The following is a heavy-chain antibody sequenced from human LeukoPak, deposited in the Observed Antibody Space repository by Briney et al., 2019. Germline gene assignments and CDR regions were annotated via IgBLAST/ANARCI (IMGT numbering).Heavy chain of an antibody. CDR2: ISYDGSNK. J-gene: IGHJ4*02. Sequence: GGSLRLSCAASGFTFSSYAMHWVRQAPGKGLEWVAVISYDGSNKYYADSVKGRFTISRDNSKNTLYLQMNSLRAEDTAVYYCARPHDFWSGTRFDYWGQGTLVTVSS. D-gene: IGHD3-3*01. V-gene: IGHV3-30-3*01. CDR3: ARPHDFWSGTRFDY. CDR1: GFTFSSYA.